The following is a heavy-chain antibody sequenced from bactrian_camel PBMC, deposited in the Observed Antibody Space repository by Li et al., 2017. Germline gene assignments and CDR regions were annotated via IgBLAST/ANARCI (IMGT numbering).Heavy chain of an antibody. J-gene: IGHJ4*01. CDR1: GYTLPMN. CDR3: AADLVTDEHSLVEREYYY. CDR2: IAGDGRT. Sequence: HVQLVESGGGSVRAGGSLRLSCVASGYTLPMNMGWFRRLPGQEREGVAAIAGDGRTNYADSVKGRFTISRDGAKNFIALQMDSLKPEDTATYYCAADLVTDEHSLVEREYYYWGQGTQVTVS. V-gene: IGHV3S53*01. D-gene: IGHD1*01.